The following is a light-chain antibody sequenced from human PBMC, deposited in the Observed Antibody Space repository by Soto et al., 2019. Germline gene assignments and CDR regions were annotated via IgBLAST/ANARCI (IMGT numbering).Light chain of an antibody. CDR1: QSVSSSY. V-gene: IGKV3-20*01. CDR3: QQYGSSPPLT. Sequence: EIVLTQSPGTLSLSPGERATLSCRASQSVSSSYLAWYQQKPGQAPRLLIYGASSRATGIPDRFSGSGSGTDFTLTIIRLEPEDFAVYYCQQYGSSPPLTFGGGTKV. CDR2: GAS. J-gene: IGKJ4*01.